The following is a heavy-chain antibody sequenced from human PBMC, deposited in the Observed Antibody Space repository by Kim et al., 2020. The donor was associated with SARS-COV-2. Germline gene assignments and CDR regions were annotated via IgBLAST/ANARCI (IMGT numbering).Heavy chain of an antibody. CDR3: ARGESSSWYSRFDY. V-gene: IGHV4-4*07. CDR2: IYTSGST. J-gene: IGHJ4*02. CDR1: GGSISSYY. Sequence: SETLSLTCTVSGGSISSYYWSWIRQPAGKGLEWIGRIYTSGSTNYNPSLKSRVTMSVDTSKNQFSLKLSSVTAADTAVYYCARGESSSWYSRFDYWGQGTLVTVSS. D-gene: IGHD6-13*01.